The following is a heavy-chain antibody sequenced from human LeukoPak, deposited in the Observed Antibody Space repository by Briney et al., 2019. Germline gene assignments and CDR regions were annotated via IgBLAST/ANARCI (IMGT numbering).Heavy chain of an antibody. CDR1: GGSFRGLH. Sequence: SETLSLTCIVSGGSFRGLHGSWIRQPPGKGLEWIGEINHSGSTNYNPSLKSRVTLSVDTSKKQFSLNLKYVTAADTAVYYCARGTEGDGYNLGDWGQGTLVTVSS. CDR2: INHSGST. CDR3: ARGTEGDGYNLGD. D-gene: IGHD5-24*01. V-gene: IGHV4-34*01. J-gene: IGHJ4*02.